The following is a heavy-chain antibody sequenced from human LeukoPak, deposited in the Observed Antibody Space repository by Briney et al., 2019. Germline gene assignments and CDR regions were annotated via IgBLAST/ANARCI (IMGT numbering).Heavy chain of an antibody. Sequence: PSETLSLACAVYGGSFSGYYWSWIRQPPGKGLEWIGEINHSGSTNYNPSLKSRVTISVDTSKNQFSLKLSSVTAADTAVYYCASGIAAVTPFDYWGQGTLVTVSS. J-gene: IGHJ4*02. CDR1: GGSFSGYY. V-gene: IGHV4-34*01. CDR3: ASGIAAVTPFDY. CDR2: INHSGST. D-gene: IGHD6-13*01.